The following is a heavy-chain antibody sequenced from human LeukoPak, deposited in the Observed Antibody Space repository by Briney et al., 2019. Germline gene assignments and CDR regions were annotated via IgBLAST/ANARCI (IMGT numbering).Heavy chain of an antibody. CDR1: GGTFSSYA. J-gene: IGHJ3*02. Sequence: SVKVSCKASGGTFSSYAISWVRQAPGQGLEWMGGIIPIFGTANYAQKFQGRVTITTDESTSTAYMELSSLRSEDTAVYYCARPPSYGGKTHAFDIWGQGTMVTVSS. D-gene: IGHD5-18*01. CDR3: ARPPSYGGKTHAFDI. CDR2: IIPIFGTA. V-gene: IGHV1-69*05.